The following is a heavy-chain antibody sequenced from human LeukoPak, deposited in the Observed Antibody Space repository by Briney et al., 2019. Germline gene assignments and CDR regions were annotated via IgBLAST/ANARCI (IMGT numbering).Heavy chain of an antibody. D-gene: IGHD2-2*01. Sequence: SETLSLTCTVSGGSISSASYYWSWIRQPAGKGLEWIGRVYTSGSTNYNPSLKSRVTMSIDTSKNQFSLKLSSVTAADTAVYYCAREMEDIVVVPAAPPDAFDIWGQGTMVTVSS. CDR1: GGSISSASYY. CDR2: VYTSGST. V-gene: IGHV4-61*02. J-gene: IGHJ3*02. CDR3: AREMEDIVVVPAAPPDAFDI.